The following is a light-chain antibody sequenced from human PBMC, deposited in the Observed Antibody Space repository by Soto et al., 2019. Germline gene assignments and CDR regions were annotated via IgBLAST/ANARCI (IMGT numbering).Light chain of an antibody. CDR1: SSNIGSNT. V-gene: IGLV1-44*01. CDR2: SNN. CDR3: AAWDASLNGYV. Sequence: QSVLTQPPSASGTPGQRVTISCSGSSSNIGSNTENWYQQLPRTAPQLLIYSNNQRPSGVPDRRSGAKSATSASLAISGLLSEDDDDYYCAAWDASLNGYVFGTGTQLTVL. J-gene: IGLJ1*01.